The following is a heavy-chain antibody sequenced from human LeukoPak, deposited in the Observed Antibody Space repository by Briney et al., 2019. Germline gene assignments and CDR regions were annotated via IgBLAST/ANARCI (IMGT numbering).Heavy chain of an antibody. CDR1: GGSFSGYY. V-gene: IGHV4-34*01. CDR3: ARGPHIAAAGTGRFWNY. CDR2: INHSGST. J-gene: IGHJ4*02. Sequence: SETLSLTCAVYGGSFSGYYWSWIRQPPGKGLEWIGEINHSGSTNYNPSLKSRVTISVDTSKNQFSLKLRSVTAADTAVYYCARGPHIAAAGTGRFWNYWGRGTLVTVSS. D-gene: IGHD6-13*01.